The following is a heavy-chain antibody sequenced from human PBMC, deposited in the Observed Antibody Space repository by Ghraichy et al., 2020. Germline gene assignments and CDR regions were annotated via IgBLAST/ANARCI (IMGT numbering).Heavy chain of an antibody. CDR1: GFTFSSYG. CDR3: AKEHRPSRCSGGSCYSVTRAAWDY. CDR2: ISYDGSNK. V-gene: IGHV3-30*18. Sequence: GGSLRLSCAASGFTFSSYGMHWVRQAPGKGLEWVAVISYDGSNKYYADSVKGRFTISRDNSKNTLYLQMNSLRAEDTAVYYCAKEHRPSRCSGGSCYSVTRAAWDYWGQGTLVTVSS. J-gene: IGHJ4*02. D-gene: IGHD2-15*01.